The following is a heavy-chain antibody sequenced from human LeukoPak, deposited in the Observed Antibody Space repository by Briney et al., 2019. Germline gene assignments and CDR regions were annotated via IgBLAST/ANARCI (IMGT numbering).Heavy chain of an antibody. D-gene: IGHD3-22*01. CDR2: IWYDGSNK. Sequence: GRSLRLSCAASGFTFSSYGMHWGRQAPGKGLEWVAAIWYDGSNKYYADSVKGRFTISRDNSKNTLYLQMNSLRAEDTAVYYCARDKPPPYYYDSSGIFDYWGQGTLVTVSS. CDR1: GFTFSSYG. J-gene: IGHJ4*02. CDR3: ARDKPPPYYYDSSGIFDY. V-gene: IGHV3-33*01.